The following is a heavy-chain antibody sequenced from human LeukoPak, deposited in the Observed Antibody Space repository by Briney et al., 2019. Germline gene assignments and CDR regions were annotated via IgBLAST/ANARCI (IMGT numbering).Heavy chain of an antibody. CDR1: GFTFSSYW. CDR2: IKQDGSEK. CDR3: ARVVDGYNPYYFDY. Sequence: PGGSLRLSRAASGFTFSSYWMSWVRQAPGKGLEWVANIKQDGSEKYYVDSVKGRFTISRDNAKNSLYLQMNSLRAEDTAVYYCARVVDGYNPYYFDYWGQGTLVTVSS. V-gene: IGHV3-7*01. J-gene: IGHJ4*02. D-gene: IGHD5-24*01.